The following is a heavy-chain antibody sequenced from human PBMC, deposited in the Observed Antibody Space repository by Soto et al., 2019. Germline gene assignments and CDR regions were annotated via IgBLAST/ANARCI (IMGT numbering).Heavy chain of an antibody. CDR3: ARSQGSSTSLEIYYYYYYGMDV. V-gene: IGHV1-69*01. D-gene: IGHD2-2*01. Sequence: QVQLVQSGAEVKKPGSSVKVSCKPSGGTFGSYAISWVRQAPGQGLEWMGGIIPIPGTANYAQKFQGRVTIAADESTSTAYMEVSSLRSEETAVYYCARSQGSSTSLEIYYYYYYGMDVWGQGTTVTVSS. J-gene: IGHJ6*02. CDR1: GGTFGSYA. CDR2: IIPIPGTA.